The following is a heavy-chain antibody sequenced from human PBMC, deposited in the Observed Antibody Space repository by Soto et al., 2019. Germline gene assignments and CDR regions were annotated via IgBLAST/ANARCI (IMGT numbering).Heavy chain of an antibody. J-gene: IGHJ4*02. CDR3: ARGPQY. Sequence: SETLSLTCAVSGGSIISTHWWTWVRQSPGKGLEWIGEIYHNGTTNYNPSLKSRLTISFDTSKSHFSLSLTPVTVRDTGTYFCARGPQYWGPGKLVTVSS. V-gene: IGHV4-4*02. CDR1: GGSIISTHW. CDR2: IYHNGTT.